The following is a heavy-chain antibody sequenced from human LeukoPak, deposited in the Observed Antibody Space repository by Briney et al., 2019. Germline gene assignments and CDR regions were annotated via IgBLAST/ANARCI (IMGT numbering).Heavy chain of an antibody. Sequence: SVKVSCKASGGTFSSYAISWVRQAPGQGLEWMGGIIPIFGTANYAQKFQGRGTITADESTSTAYMELSSLRSEDTAVYYCARDVFPYYYDSSGMFDYWGQGTLVTVSS. CDR3: ARDVFPYYYDSSGMFDY. D-gene: IGHD3-22*01. J-gene: IGHJ4*02. CDR2: IIPIFGTA. V-gene: IGHV1-69*13. CDR1: GGTFSSYA.